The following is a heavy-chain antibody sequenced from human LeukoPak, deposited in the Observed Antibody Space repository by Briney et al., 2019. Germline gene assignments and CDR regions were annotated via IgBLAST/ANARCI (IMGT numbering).Heavy chain of an antibody. CDR2: IKHDGSET. Sequence: RGGSLRLSCAPSGFTLSSIWMSCVREAPGKGLEWVANIKHDGSETNYVDSVRGRFTISRDNAENSLHLQMNSLRVEDTALYYCAKNGGPHGLDVWGQGTTVTVSS. CDR3: AKNGGPHGLDV. CDR1: GFTLSSIW. V-gene: IGHV3-7*02. D-gene: IGHD3-16*01. J-gene: IGHJ6*02.